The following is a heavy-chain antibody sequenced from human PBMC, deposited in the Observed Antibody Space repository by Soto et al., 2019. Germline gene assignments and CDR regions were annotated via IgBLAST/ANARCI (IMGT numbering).Heavy chain of an antibody. CDR3: ASGRRNEGS. Sequence: GGSLRLSCAASGFTVNTNYMSWVRQAPGKGLEWVSVIYGGGTKYYADSVKGRFTISRDNSKNILYLQMNRLRVEDTAVYYCASGRRNEGSWGQGTLVTVSS. V-gene: IGHV3-53*01. D-gene: IGHD1-1*01. CDR1: GFTVNTNY. J-gene: IGHJ5*02. CDR2: IYGGGTK.